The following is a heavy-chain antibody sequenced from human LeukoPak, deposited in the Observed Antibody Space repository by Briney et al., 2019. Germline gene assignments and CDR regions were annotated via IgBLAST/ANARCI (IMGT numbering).Heavy chain of an antibody. CDR2: ISSSSDYR. CDR1: GFTFNSHS. CDR3: ASRSEFDY. V-gene: IGHV3-21*01. Sequence: GESLRLSCAASGFTFNSHSMNWVRQTPGKGLERVSSISSSSDYRDYADSVKGRFTISRDNAKNSLYLQMNSLRVEDTAVYYCASRSEFDYWGQGTLVTVSS. J-gene: IGHJ4*02. D-gene: IGHD3-16*02.